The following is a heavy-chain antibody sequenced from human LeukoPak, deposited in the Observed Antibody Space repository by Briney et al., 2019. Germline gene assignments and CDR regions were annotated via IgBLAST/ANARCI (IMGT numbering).Heavy chain of an antibody. CDR1: GDSFRSSTSY. Sequence: SSETLSLTCTVSGDSFRSSTSYWGWIRQPPGRGLEWIGSLYYSGSTYNNPSPKSPFTISVDTSKNKFSLKLSSVTAADTAVYYCAREPGDYYFDCWGQGTLVTVSS. V-gene: IGHV4-39*07. CDR3: AREPGDYYFDC. J-gene: IGHJ4*02. CDR2: LYYSGST.